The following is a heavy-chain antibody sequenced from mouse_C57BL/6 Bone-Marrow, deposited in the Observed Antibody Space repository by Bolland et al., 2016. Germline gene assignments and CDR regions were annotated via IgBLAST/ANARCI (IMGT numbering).Heavy chain of an antibody. V-gene: IGHV4-1*01. D-gene: IGHD2-1*01. CDR3: ARGGNFYAMGY. Sequence: INPDSSTINYAPSLKDKFIISRDNAKNTLYLQMSKVRSEDTALYYCARGGNFYAMGYWGQGTS. CDR2: INPDSSTI. J-gene: IGHJ4*01.